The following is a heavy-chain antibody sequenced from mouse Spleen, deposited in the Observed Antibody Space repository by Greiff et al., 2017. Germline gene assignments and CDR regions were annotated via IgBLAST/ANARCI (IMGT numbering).Heavy chain of an antibody. CDR1: GYSFTGYF. CDR2: INPYNGDT. D-gene: IGHD1-1*01. V-gene: IGHV1-20*01. CDR3: ARSRSTTSYFDY. Sequence: VQLQQSGPELVKPGDSVKISCKASGYSFTGYFMNWVMQSHGKSLEWMGRINPYNGDTFYNQKFKGKATLTVDKSSSTAHMELRSLTSEDSAVYYCARSRSTTSYFDYWGQGTTLTVSS. J-gene: IGHJ2*01.